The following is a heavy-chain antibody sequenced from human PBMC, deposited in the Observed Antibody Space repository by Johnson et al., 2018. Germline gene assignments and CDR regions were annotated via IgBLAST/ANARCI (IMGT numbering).Heavy chain of an antibody. V-gene: IGHV3-7*01. Sequence: EVQLVESGGGVVRPGGSLRLSCAASGFPFSTYWMAWVRQAPGKGLEWVAHINEDGSQTGCVDSVKGRFTISRDNAKNSLYLQMNNLRAEDTAIYYCARDTWGSLCDYWGQGTQVTVSS. D-gene: IGHD7-27*01. CDR2: INEDGSQT. J-gene: IGHJ4*02. CDR1: GFPFSTYW. CDR3: ARDTWGSLCDY.